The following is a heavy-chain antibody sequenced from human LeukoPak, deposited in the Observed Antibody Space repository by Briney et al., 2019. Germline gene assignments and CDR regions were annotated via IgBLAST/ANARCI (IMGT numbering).Heavy chain of an antibody. Sequence: SETLSLTCAVYGGSFSGYYWSWIRQPPGKGLEWIGEINHSGSTNYNPSLKSRVTILVDTSKNQFSLKLSSVTAADTAVYYCARFSYPGALTSSWQTRGPHPPQYFDYWGQGTLVTVSS. CDR3: ARFSYPGALTSSWQTRGPHPPQYFDY. J-gene: IGHJ4*02. CDR1: GGSFSGYY. D-gene: IGHD6-13*01. CDR2: INHSGST. V-gene: IGHV4-34*01.